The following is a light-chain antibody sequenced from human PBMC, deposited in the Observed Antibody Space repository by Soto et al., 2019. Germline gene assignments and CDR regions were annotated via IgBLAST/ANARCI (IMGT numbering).Light chain of an antibody. J-gene: IGKJ2*01. CDR2: DAS. Sequence: EIVLTQSPATLSLSPGERATLSCRASQSVSSYLAWYQQKAGQAPRLLIYDASNRATGIPARFSGSGSGTDLTLTISSLEPEDFAVYYCQLRSNGPRETFGQGTKLEIK. CDR3: QLRSNGPRET. CDR1: QSVSSY. V-gene: IGKV3-11*01.